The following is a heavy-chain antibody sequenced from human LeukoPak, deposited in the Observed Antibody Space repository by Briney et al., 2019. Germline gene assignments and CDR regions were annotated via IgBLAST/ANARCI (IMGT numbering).Heavy chain of an antibody. Sequence: PGGSLRLSCAASGFTFSSYSMNWVRQAPGQGLEWVAYIRRSSSVVYYADSVKGRFTISRDDAKKSLYLQMNSLRAEDTAVYYCARWGDTAVVLGAFDIWGQGTMVTVSS. CDR3: ARWGDTAVVLGAFDI. V-gene: IGHV3-48*01. D-gene: IGHD5-18*01. J-gene: IGHJ3*02. CDR2: IRRSSSVV. CDR1: GFTFSSYS.